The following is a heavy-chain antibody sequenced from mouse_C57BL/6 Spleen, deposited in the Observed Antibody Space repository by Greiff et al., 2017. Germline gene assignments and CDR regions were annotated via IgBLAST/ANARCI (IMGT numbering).Heavy chain of an antibody. J-gene: IGHJ2*01. Sequence: EVKLVESGEGLVKPGGSLKLSCAASGFTFSSYAMSWVRQTPEKRLEWVAYISSGGDYIYYADTVKGRFTISRDNARNTLYLQMSSLKSEDTAMYYCTRESTYYYGSRNGYFDYWGQGTTLTVSS. CDR3: TRESTYYYGSRNGYFDY. D-gene: IGHD1-1*01. CDR2: ISSGGDYI. CDR1: GFTFSSYA. V-gene: IGHV5-9-1*02.